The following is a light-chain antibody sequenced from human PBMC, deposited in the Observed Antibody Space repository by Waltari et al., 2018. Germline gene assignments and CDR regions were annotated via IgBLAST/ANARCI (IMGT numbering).Light chain of an antibody. CDR3: SSYTSSSTHYV. CDR2: EVS. J-gene: IGLJ1*01. V-gene: IGLV2-14*01. Sequence: QSALTQPVSVSGSPGQSITISCTGTSSDVGGYNYVSWYQQHPGKAPKLMIYEVSNRPSGGSNRFSGAKSGNTASLTISGLQAEDEAHYYCSSYTSSSTHYVFGTGTKVTVL. CDR1: SSDVGGYNY.